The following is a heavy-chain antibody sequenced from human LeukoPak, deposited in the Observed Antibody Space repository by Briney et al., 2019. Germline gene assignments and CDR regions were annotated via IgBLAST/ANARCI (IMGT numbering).Heavy chain of an antibody. CDR1: GFTFSSYE. J-gene: IGHJ4*02. CDR2: ISSSGSTI. V-gene: IGHV3-48*03. D-gene: IGHD3-10*01. Sequence: GGSLRLSCAASGFTFSSYEMNWVRQAPGKGLEWVSYISSSGSTIYYADSVKGRFTISRDNAKNSLYLQMDSLRAEDTAVYYCARGPDYYGLGFGELSCWGQGTLVTVSS. CDR3: ARGPDYYGLGFGELSC.